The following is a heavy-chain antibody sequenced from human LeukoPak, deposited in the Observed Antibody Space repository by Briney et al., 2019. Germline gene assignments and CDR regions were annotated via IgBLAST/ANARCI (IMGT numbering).Heavy chain of an antibody. CDR2: INSDGSST. J-gene: IGHJ4*02. D-gene: IGHD5-24*01. Sequence: GGSLRLSCAASGFTFSSYWMHWVRQAPGKGLVWVSRINSDGSSTSYADSVKGRFAISRDNAKNTLYLQMNSLRAEDTAVYYCARGDGYNLVDYWGQGTLVTVSS. CDR1: GFTFSSYW. V-gene: IGHV3-74*01. CDR3: ARGDGYNLVDY.